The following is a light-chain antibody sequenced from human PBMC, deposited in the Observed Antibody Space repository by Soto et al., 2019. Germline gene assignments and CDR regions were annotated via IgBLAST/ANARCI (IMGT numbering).Light chain of an antibody. CDR2: DAS. J-gene: IGKJ1*01. Sequence: IQMTQTPSTLSASIGDRVTITCRASEDINDWLAWYQQKPGNAPKFLIYDASTLQSGVPSRFSGSGSGTEFTLTISSLQPDDSATYYCQQYKSRRTFGQGTKVDNK. CDR3: QQYKSRRT. CDR1: EDINDW. V-gene: IGKV1-5*01.